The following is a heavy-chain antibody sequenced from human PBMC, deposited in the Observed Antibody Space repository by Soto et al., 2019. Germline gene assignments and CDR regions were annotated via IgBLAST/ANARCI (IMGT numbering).Heavy chain of an antibody. D-gene: IGHD1-26*01. Sequence: EVQLVESGGDFVQPGGSLRLSCAGYGFSFGGYAMSWVRQAPGKRLEWISGVSGGGTSTYYAGSVKGRFTISRDSSVVYLQRNSLRADDTAVYYCAKWGGYYAYYSEMDVWGRGTTVTVSS. CDR3: AKWGGYYAYYSEMDV. CDR2: VSGGGTST. CDR1: GFSFGGYA. J-gene: IGHJ6*02. V-gene: IGHV3-23*04.